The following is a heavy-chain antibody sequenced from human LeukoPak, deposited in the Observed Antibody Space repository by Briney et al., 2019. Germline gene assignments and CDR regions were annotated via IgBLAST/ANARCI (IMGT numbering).Heavy chain of an antibody. CDR1: GGSISSGDYY. CDR3: ARSRVVVAAPLDY. CDR2: IYYSGST. V-gene: IGHV4-30-4*01. D-gene: IGHD2-15*01. J-gene: IGHJ4*02. Sequence: SQTPSLTCTVSGGSISSGDYYWSWIRQPPGKGLEWIGYIYYSGSTNYNPSLKSRVTISVDTSKNQFSLKLSSVTAADTAVYYCARSRVVVAAPLDYWGQGTLVTVSS.